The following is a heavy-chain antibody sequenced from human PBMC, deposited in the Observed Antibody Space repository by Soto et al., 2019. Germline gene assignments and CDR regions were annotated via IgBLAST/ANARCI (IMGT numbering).Heavy chain of an antibody. D-gene: IGHD3-3*01. CDR3: ARTQSYDFCSGSYIGEWGAYSYYAMDV. Sequence: QVQLVESGGGVVQPGRSLRLSCAASGFTFSSYAMHWVRQAPGKGLEWVAVISYDGSNKYYADSVKGRFTISRDNSKNTLYLEMISLKAADTAVYYCARTQSYDFCSGSYIGEWGAYSYYAMDVWGQGTTVTVSS. CDR2: ISYDGSNK. CDR1: GFTFSSYA. J-gene: IGHJ6*02. V-gene: IGHV3-30-3*01.